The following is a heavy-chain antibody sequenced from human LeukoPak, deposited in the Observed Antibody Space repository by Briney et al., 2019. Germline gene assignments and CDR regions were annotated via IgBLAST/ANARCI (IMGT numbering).Heavy chain of an antibody. CDR3: ASLRFLEWTHTAMGPDAFDI. Sequence: ASVKVSCKASGYTFTSYGISWVRQAPGQGLEWMGWISTYNGNTNYAQKLQGRVTMTTDTSTSTAYMELRSLRSDDTAVYHCASLRFLEWTHTAMGPDAFDIWGQGTMVTVSS. D-gene: IGHD3-3*01. V-gene: IGHV1-18*01. CDR2: ISTYNGNT. CDR1: GYTFTSYG. J-gene: IGHJ3*02.